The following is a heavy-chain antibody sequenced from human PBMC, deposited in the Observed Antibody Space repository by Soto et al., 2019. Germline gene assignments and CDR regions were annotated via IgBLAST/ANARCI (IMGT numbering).Heavy chain of an antibody. CDR2: VYYSGST. V-gene: IGHV4-59*01. Sequence: QVQLQESGPGLVKPSETLSLTCTVSGGSISSYYWSWIRQPPGTGLGWIGYVYYSGSTNYNPSLKIRLTTSVDTSKNQCSLQLSSVPAADTAVYYCAREELITIFGVVMPDAFDIWGQGTMVTVSS. D-gene: IGHD3-3*01. CDR1: GGSISSYY. J-gene: IGHJ3*02. CDR3: AREELITIFGVVMPDAFDI.